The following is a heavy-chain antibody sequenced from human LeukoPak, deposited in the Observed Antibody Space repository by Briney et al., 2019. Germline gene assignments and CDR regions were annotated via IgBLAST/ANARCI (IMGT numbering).Heavy chain of an antibody. Sequence: PSETLSLTCAVYGGSFSGYYWSWIRQPPGKGLEWIGEINHSGSTNYNPSLKSRVTISVDTSKNQFSLKLSSVTAADTAVYYCARGPRPYYYGSGSYYNSWFDPWGQGTLVTVSS. CDR1: GGSFSGYY. V-gene: IGHV4-34*01. CDR3: ARGPRPYYYGSGSYYNSWFDP. J-gene: IGHJ5*02. D-gene: IGHD3-10*01. CDR2: INHSGST.